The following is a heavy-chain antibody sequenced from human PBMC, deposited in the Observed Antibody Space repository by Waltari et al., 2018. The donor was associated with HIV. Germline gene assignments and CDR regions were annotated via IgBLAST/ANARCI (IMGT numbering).Heavy chain of an antibody. D-gene: IGHD3-3*01. V-gene: IGHV1-3*01. Sequence: QVQLVQSGAEVKKPGASVKVSCKASGYTFTSYAIHWVRQAPGQRLEWMGWINAGNGNTKDSQKFQGRVTITRETSASTAYMELSSLRSEDTAVYYCARDLIGMSAPEDYWGQGTLVTVSS. J-gene: IGHJ4*02. CDR2: INAGNGNT. CDR1: GYTFTSYA. CDR3: ARDLIGMSAPEDY.